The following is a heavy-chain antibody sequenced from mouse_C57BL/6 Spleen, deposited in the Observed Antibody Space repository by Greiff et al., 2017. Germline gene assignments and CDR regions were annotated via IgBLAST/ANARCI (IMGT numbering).Heavy chain of an antibody. CDR1: GYSFTSYY. CDR2: IYPGSGNT. Sequence: QVQLKQSGPELVKPGASVKISCKASGYSFTSYYIHWVKQRPGQGLEWIGWIYPGSGNTKYNEKFKGKATLTADTSSSTAYMQLSSLTSEDSAVYYCARGVLRYWYFDVWGTGATVTVSS. CDR3: ARGVLRYWYFDV. J-gene: IGHJ1*03. V-gene: IGHV1-66*01. D-gene: IGHD1-1*01.